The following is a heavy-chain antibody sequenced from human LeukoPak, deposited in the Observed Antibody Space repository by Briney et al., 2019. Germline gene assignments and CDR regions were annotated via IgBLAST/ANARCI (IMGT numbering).Heavy chain of an antibody. J-gene: IGHJ6*02. CDR1: GGTFSSYA. Sequence: SVKVSFTASGGTFSSYAISWVRQAPGQGLEWMGGIIPIFGTANYAQKFQGRVTITADESTSTAYMELSSLRSEDTAVYYCANDVDTAMVTGYYYYGMDVWGQGTTVTVSS. CDR2: IIPIFGTA. CDR3: ANDVDTAMVTGYYYYGMDV. D-gene: IGHD5-18*01. V-gene: IGHV1-69*13.